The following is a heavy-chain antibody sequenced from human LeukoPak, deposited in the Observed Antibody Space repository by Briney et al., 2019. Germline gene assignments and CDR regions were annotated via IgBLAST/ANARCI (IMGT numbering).Heavy chain of an antibody. CDR2: IKSKTDGGTT. J-gene: IGHJ4*02. Sequence: GGSVRLSYAASGFTFSNAWMSWVRQAPGKGLEWVGRIKSKTDGGTTDYASPVKGRFTISRDDSKNTLYLQMNSLKTEDTAVYYCTTQDIVVVVAAPWGQGTLVSVSS. D-gene: IGHD2-15*01. CDR3: TTQDIVVVVAAP. V-gene: IGHV3-15*01. CDR1: GFTFSNAW.